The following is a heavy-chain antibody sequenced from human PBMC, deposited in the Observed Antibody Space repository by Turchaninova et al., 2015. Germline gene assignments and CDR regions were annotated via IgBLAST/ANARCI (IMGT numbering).Heavy chain of an antibody. CDR1: GRPSSKYY. CDR2: IHHRGST. Sequence: VQLQESGPGLVTPSETLSHPRPVSGRPSSKYYWRWIRPPPGKGLEWIAYIHHRGSTNYNPSLKSRVTMSLDTSKNQFSLKLTSVTAADTAVYYCARDGDTYGYGYFDSWGLGTLVTVSS. CDR3: ARDGDTYGYGYFDS. J-gene: IGHJ4*02. V-gene: IGHV4-59*01. D-gene: IGHD5-18*01.